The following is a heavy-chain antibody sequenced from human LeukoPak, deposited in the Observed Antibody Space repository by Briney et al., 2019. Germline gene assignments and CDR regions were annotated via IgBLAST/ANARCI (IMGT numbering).Heavy chain of an antibody. D-gene: IGHD5-12*01. V-gene: IGHV1-46*01. CDR3: ARLDGYDYVSYYYYGMDV. J-gene: IGHJ6*02. CDR2: INPSGGST. Sequence: GASVKVSCKASGYTFTSYYMHWVRQAPGQGLEWMGIINPSGGSTSYAQKFQGRVTMTTDTSTSTAYMELRSLRSDDTAVYYCARLDGYDYVSYYYYGMDVWGQGTTVTVSS. CDR1: GYTFTSYY.